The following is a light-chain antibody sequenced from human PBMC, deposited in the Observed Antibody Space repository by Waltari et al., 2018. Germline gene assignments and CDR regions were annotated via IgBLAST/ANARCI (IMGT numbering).Light chain of an antibody. CDR1: QNIRSY. Sequence: DIQLTQSPSSLSASDGDRVTITCRASQNIRSYFNWYQQSPGKAPNLLIYGASSLQSEIPSRFSGSGYGTDFTLTISSLQPEDFTTYYCQQSYTAPLTFGGGTKLEIK. CDR3: QQSYTAPLT. J-gene: IGKJ4*01. CDR2: GAS. V-gene: IGKV1-39*01.